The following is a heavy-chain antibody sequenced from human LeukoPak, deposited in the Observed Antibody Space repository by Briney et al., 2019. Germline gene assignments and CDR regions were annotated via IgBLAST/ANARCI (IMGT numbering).Heavy chain of an antibody. Sequence: PGGSLRLSCAASGFTFSSYAMSWVRQAPGKGLEWVSAISGSGGSTYYADSVKGRFTISRDNSKNTLYLQMNSLRAEDTAVYYCAKDQTPESSYYGFWSGYLYYYYGMDVWGQGTTVTVSS. V-gene: IGHV3-23*01. CDR1: GFTFSSYA. J-gene: IGHJ6*02. CDR3: AKDQTPESSYYGFWSGYLYYYYGMDV. D-gene: IGHD3-3*01. CDR2: ISGSGGST.